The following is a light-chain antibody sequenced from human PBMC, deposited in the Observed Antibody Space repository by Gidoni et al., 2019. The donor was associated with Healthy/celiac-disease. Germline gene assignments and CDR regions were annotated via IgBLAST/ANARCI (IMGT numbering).Light chain of an antibody. V-gene: IGKV3-11*01. CDR2: DAS. J-gene: IGKJ5*01. CDR3: QQRSNWREVT. Sequence: ILFTQSPATLSFSPGERATLSCRASQSVSSYLAWYQQKPGQAPRLRIYDASNRATGIPARCSGSGSGTDCTLTISSLEPEDFAVYYCQQRSNWREVTFGQGTRLEIK. CDR1: QSVSSY.